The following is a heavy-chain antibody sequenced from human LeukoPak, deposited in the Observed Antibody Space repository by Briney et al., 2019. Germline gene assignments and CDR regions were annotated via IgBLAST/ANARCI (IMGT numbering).Heavy chain of an antibody. CDR2: IYSGGST. D-gene: IGHD5-18*01. Sequence: GGSLRLSCAASGFTVSSNYMSWVRQAPGKGLEWVSVIYSGGSTYYADSVKGRFTISRDNSMNTLYLQMNSLRAEDTAVYYCARGGSYGLGYYYYYMDVWGKGTTVTVSS. J-gene: IGHJ6*03. CDR3: ARGGSYGLGYYYYYMDV. V-gene: IGHV3-53*01. CDR1: GFTVSSNY.